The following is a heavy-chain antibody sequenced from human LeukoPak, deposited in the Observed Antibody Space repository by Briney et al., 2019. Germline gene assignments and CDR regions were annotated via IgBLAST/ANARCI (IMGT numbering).Heavy chain of an antibody. CDR1: GYSLRSGYY. V-gene: IGHV4-38-2*02. Sequence: PSETLSLTCTVSGYSLRSGYYWGGIRPPPGKGREWIGSSDHSGRTYYNTSLKRRVTISVETAKNKFSLKMSSVTAAETAVYYCARHILVGATAHDAFDIWGQGTMVTVSS. CDR3: ARHILVGATAHDAFDI. D-gene: IGHD1-26*01. J-gene: IGHJ3*02. CDR2: SDHSGRT.